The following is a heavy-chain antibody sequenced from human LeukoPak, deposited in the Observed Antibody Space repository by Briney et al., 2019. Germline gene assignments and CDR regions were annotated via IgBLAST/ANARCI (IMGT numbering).Heavy chain of an antibody. D-gene: IGHD6-13*01. CDR1: GFSISTYG. CDR2: LWYDGVNT. Sequence: GGSLRLSCAASGFSISTYGMHWVRQAPGKGLEWVAVLWYDGVNTYYADSAKGRFTISRDNSKNTLYLQMNSLRAEDAAVYYCARAQDSSSWYLDSWGQGTLVTVSS. J-gene: IGHJ4*02. CDR3: ARAQDSSSWYLDS. V-gene: IGHV3-33*01.